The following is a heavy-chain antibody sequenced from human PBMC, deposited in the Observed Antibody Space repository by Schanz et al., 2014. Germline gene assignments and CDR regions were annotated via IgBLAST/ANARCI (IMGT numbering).Heavy chain of an antibody. J-gene: IGHJ3*02. CDR1: GFTFSSYG. CDR2: RSYDGSNK. D-gene: IGHD2-15*01. Sequence: QVQLVESGGGVVQPGRSRRLSCEASGFTFSSYGMHWVRQAPGKGLEWVAVRSYDGSNKYYADSVKGRFTISRDNSKNTQYLQMNSLRAEDTAVYYCARDYSYCNGRKGYNTFDIWGQGTMVTVSS. V-gene: IGHV3-30*03. CDR3: ARDYSYCNGRKGYNTFDI.